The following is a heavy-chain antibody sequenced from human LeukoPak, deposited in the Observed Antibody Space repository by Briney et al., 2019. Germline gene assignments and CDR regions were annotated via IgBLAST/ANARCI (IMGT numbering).Heavy chain of an antibody. CDR2: IDQDGSEK. D-gene: IGHD5-18*01. J-gene: IGHJ4*02. CDR1: GFTFSSYW. CDR3: ARDRGYFY. V-gene: IGHV3-7*01. Sequence: GGSLRLSCAASGFTFSSYWMSWVRQVPGKGLEWVANIDQDGSEKYYVDSVKGRFAISRDNAKNSLYLQMNSRRAEDTAVYYCARDRGYFYWGQGTLVSVSS.